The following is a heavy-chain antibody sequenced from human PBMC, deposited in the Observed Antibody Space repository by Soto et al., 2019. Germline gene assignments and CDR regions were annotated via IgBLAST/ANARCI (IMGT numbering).Heavy chain of an antibody. J-gene: IGHJ4*02. CDR3: AKGGKSSSWYRVFDY. V-gene: IGHV3-23*01. CDR1: GFTFSSYG. CDR2: ISGSGGST. Sequence: PGGSLRLSCAASGFTFSSYGMHWVRQAPGKGLEWVSGISGSGGSTYYADSVKGRFTISRDNSKNTLYLQMNSLRAEDTAVYYCAKGGKSSSWYRVFDYWGQGTLVTVSS. D-gene: IGHD6-13*01.